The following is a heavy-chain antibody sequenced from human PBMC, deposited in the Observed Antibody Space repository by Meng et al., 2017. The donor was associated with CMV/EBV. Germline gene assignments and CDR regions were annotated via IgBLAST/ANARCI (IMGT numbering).Heavy chain of an antibody. CDR2: TRNKANSYTT. CDR1: GFTVSSNY. CDR3: ARGPLYCSSTSCLTWDYYYYYGMDV. J-gene: IGHJ6*02. V-gene: IGHV3-72*01. Sequence: GESLKISCAASGFTVSSNYMSWVRQAPGKGLEWVGRTRNKANSYTTEYAASVKGRFTISRDDSKNSLYLQMNSLKTEDTAVYYCARGPLYCSSTSCLTWDYYYYYGMDVWGQGTTVTVSS. D-gene: IGHD2-2*01.